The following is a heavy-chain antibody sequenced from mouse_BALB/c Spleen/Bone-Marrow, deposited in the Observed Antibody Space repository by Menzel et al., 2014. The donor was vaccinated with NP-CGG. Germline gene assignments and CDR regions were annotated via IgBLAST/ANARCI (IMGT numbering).Heavy chain of an antibody. CDR1: GFNIKDTY. Sequence: DVKLQESGAELVKPGVSVKLSCTASGFNIKDTYMHWVKQRPEQGLEWIGRIDPANGNTKYDPKFQGKATITADTSSNTAYLQLSSLTSEDTAVYYCARWEYYAMDYWGQGTSVTVSS. CDR3: ARWEYYAMDY. D-gene: IGHD4-1*01. V-gene: IGHV14-3*02. J-gene: IGHJ4*01. CDR2: IDPANGNT.